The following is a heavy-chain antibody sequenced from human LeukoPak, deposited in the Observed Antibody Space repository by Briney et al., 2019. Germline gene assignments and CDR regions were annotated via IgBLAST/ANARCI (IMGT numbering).Heavy chain of an antibody. CDR1: GFTFSSYA. CDR3: ARDHRRYFDY. Sequence: GGSLRLSCAASGFTFSSYAMHWARQAPGKGLEWVAVISYDGSNKYYADSVKGRFTISRDNSKNTLYLQMNSLRAEDTAVYYCARDHRRYFDYWGQGTLVTVSS. CDR2: ISYDGSNK. V-gene: IGHV3-30-3*01. J-gene: IGHJ4*02.